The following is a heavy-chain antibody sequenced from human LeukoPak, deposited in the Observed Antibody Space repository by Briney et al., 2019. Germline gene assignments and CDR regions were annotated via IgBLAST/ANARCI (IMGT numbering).Heavy chain of an antibody. J-gene: IGHJ4*02. CDR2: IYYRGSN. V-gene: IGHV4-59*01. D-gene: IGHD5-24*01. CDR3: ARDHKMYYFDY. CDR1: GGSISIYY. Sequence: PSETLSLTCTVSGGSISIYYWSWIRQPPGKGLEWIVYIYYRGSNTYNPSLKSTVTISVDTSKTHFSLKLSSVDAADTDVYYCARDHKMYYFDYWGQGTLVTVSS.